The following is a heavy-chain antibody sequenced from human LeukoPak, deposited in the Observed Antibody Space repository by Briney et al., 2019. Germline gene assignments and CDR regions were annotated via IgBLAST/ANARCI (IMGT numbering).Heavy chain of an antibody. J-gene: IGHJ5*02. CDR1: GFPFSDYA. CDR2: ISPSASHR. CDR3: VKDRFGSFDP. Sequence: GGPLRLSCAASGFPFSDYAMTWVRQAPGKGLEWVAAISPSASHRYYADFVGGRFTISRDNSKNTLDLQMSSLRAEDTAVYYCVKDRFGSFDPWGQGTLVTVSS. V-gene: IGHV3-23*01. D-gene: IGHD5-18*01.